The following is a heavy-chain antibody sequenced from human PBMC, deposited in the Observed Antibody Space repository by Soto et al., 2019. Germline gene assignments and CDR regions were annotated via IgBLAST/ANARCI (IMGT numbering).Heavy chain of an antibody. CDR2: IYSGGST. Sequence: GGSLRLSCAASGFTVSSNYMSWVRQAPGKGLEWVSVIYSGGSTYYADSVKGRFTISRDNSKNTLYLQLNNLRAEDTAVYYCGRTTGLDYWGQGTLVTVSS. CDR3: GRTTGLDY. V-gene: IGHV3-66*01. CDR1: GFTVSSNY. J-gene: IGHJ4*02. D-gene: IGHD2-8*02.